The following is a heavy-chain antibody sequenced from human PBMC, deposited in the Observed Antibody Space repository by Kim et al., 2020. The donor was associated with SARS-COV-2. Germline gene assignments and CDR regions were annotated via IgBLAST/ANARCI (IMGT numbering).Heavy chain of an antibody. Sequence: SETLSLTCAVYGGSFSGYYWSWIRQPPGKGLEWIGEINHSGSTNYNPSLKSRVTISVDTSKNQFSLKLSSVTAADTAVYYCARGVAGGSYPLYYYYGMDVWGQGTTVTVSS. V-gene: IGHV4-34*01. CDR3: ARGVAGGSYPLYYYYGMDV. CDR1: GGSFSGYY. J-gene: IGHJ6*02. D-gene: IGHD1-26*01. CDR2: INHSGST.